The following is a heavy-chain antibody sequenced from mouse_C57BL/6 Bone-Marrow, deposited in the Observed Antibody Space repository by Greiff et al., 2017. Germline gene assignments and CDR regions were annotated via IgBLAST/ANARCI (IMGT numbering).Heavy chain of an antibody. Sequence: QVQLQQPGAELVKPGASVKLSCKASGYTFTSYWMHWVKQRPGQGLEWIGMIHPNSGSTNYNEKFKSKATLTVDKSSSTAYMQLSSLTAEDSAVYYCARSYYYGISYDYAMDYWGQGTSVTVSS. CDR2: IHPNSGST. CDR1: GYTFTSYW. J-gene: IGHJ4*01. D-gene: IGHD1-1*01. CDR3: ARSYYYGISYDYAMDY. V-gene: IGHV1-64*01.